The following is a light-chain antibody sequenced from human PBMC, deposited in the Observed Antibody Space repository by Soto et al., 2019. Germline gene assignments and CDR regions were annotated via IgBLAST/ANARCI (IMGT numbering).Light chain of an antibody. CDR2: DVS. V-gene: IGLV2-14*01. CDR1: XXXVGGYNY. CDR3: SSYTSSSTLV. J-gene: IGLJ2*01. Sequence: QXAXTQPASVSGXXXXSXXXXXXXXXXXVGGYNYVSWYQQHPGKAPKLMIYDVSNRPSGVSNRFSGSKSGNTASLTISGLQAEDEADYYCSSYTSSSTLVFGGGTKLTVL.